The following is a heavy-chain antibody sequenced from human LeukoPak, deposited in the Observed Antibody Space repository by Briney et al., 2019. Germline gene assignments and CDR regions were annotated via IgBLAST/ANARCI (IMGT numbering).Heavy chain of an antibody. J-gene: IGHJ3*02. CDR2: IYTSGGTANNTGST. Sequence: SETLSLTCTVSGSSISSGSHYWSWVRQPAGKGLEWIGHIYTSGGTANNTGSTNYNPSLKGRVTLSTDTSKNQFSLKLSSVTAADTAVYYCARDRHYVWGSYRYDAFDIWGQGTMVTVSS. CDR3: ARDRHYVWGSYRYDAFDI. V-gene: IGHV4-61*09. D-gene: IGHD3-16*02. CDR1: GSSISSGSHY.